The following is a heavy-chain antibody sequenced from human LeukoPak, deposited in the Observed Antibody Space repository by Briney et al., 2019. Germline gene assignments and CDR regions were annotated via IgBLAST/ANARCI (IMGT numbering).Heavy chain of an antibody. V-gene: IGHV4-59*08. CDR2: IYYSGST. J-gene: IGHJ4*02. Sequence: PSETLSLTCTVSGGSISSYYWSWIRQPPGKGLEWIGYIYYSGSTIYNPSLKSRVTISVDTSKNQFSLKLSSVTAADTAVYYCARLGPEVYGGNRVFDYWGQGTPVTVSS. CDR1: GGSISSYY. CDR3: ARLGPEVYGGNRVFDY. D-gene: IGHD4-23*01.